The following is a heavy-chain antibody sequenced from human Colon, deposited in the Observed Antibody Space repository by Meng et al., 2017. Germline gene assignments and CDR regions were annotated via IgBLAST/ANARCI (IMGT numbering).Heavy chain of an antibody. V-gene: IGHV1-8*01. CDR3: ARVEVGITSGDY. CDR1: EYTFTSYD. CDR2: MNPNSGNT. J-gene: IGHJ4*02. Sequence: QVQLVQSGAEVKKPGASVKVSCKASEYTFTSYDINWVRQATGQGLEWMGWMNPNSGNTGYAQKFQGRVTMTRNTAISTAYMELSRLRSEDTAVYHCARVEVGITSGDYWGQGTLVTVSS. D-gene: IGHD1-26*01.